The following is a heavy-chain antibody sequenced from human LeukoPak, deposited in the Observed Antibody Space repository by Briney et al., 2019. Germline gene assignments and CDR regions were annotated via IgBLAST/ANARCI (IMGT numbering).Heavy chain of an antibody. V-gene: IGHV3-21*01. D-gene: IGHD6-13*01. Sequence: GALRLSCAASGFTFSSYSMNWVRQAPGKGLEWVSSISSSSSYIYYADSVKGRFTISRDNAKNSLYLQMNSLRAEDTAVYYCASEKGYSSFDYWGQGTLVTVSS. CDR2: ISSSSSYI. J-gene: IGHJ4*02. CDR3: ASEKGYSSFDY. CDR1: GFTFSSYS.